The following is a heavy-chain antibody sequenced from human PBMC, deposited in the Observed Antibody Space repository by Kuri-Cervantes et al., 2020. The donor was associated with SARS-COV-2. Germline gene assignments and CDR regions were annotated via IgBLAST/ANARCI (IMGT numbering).Heavy chain of an antibody. CDR3: ARDGGPNYYGSGSYHPYYYYMDV. CDR2: IWYDGSNK. CDR1: GFTFSSYG. D-gene: IGHD3-10*01. J-gene: IGHJ6*03. V-gene: IGHV3-33*01. Sequence: GESLKIPCAASGFTFSSYGMHWVRQAPGKGLEWVAGIWYDGSNKYYADSVKGRFTISRDNSKNTLYLQMNSLRAEDTAVYYCARDGGPNYYGSGSYHPYYYYMDVWGKGTTVTVSS.